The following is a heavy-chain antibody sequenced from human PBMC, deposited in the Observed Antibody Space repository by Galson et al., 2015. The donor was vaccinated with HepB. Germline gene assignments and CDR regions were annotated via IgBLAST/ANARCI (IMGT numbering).Heavy chain of an antibody. CDR3: ARDRDYRFDY. CDR1: GYTFTSNG. CDR2: ISTYGGNT. D-gene: IGHD4/OR15-4a*01. V-gene: IGHV1-18*04. J-gene: IGHJ4*02. Sequence: SVKVSCKASGYTFTSNGISWVRQTPRQGLEWLGWISTYGGNTNYAQKFQGRITLTRDTSTSIAYEELRSLRSDDTAVYYCARDRDYRFDYWGQGTLVTVSS.